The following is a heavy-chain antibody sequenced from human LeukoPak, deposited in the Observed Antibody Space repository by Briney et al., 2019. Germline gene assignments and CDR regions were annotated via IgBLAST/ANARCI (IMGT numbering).Heavy chain of an antibody. CDR2: IYPGDSDT. V-gene: IGHV5-51*01. CDR3: ASGVGGSGWYGDVLDY. Sequence: GESLKISCKGSGYSFTSYWIGWVRQMPGKGLEWMGIIYPGDSDTRYSPSFQGQVTISADKSISTAYLQWSSLKASDTAMYYCASGVGGSGWYGDVLDYWGQGTLVTVSS. D-gene: IGHD6-19*01. J-gene: IGHJ4*02. CDR1: GYSFTSYW.